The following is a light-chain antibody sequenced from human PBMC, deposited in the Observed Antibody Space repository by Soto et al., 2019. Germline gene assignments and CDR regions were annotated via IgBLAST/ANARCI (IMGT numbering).Light chain of an antibody. Sequence: NFMLTQPHSVSESPGKTVSISCTRSSGNIASNYVQWYQRRPGSAPTTVIYENKHRPSGVPDRFSGSIDSSSNSASLTISGLKTEDEADYYCQSYDSSSRVFGGGTKVTVL. CDR3: QSYDSSSRV. CDR1: SGNIASNY. CDR2: ENK. V-gene: IGLV6-57*04. J-gene: IGLJ3*02.